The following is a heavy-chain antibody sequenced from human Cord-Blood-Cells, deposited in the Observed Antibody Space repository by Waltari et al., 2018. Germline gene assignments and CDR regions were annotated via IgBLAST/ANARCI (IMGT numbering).Heavy chain of an antibody. CDR1: GFTFSSHG. J-gene: IGHJ6*03. CDR3: AKKGYYYYMDV. CDR2: ISYDGSNK. V-gene: IGHV3-30*18. Sequence: QVQLVESGGGVVQPGRSLRLSCAASGFTFSSHGMHWVRQAPGKGLEWVAVISYDGSNKYYADSVKGRFTISRDNSKNTLYLKMNSLRAEDTAGYYWAKKGYYYYMDVWGKGTTVTVSS.